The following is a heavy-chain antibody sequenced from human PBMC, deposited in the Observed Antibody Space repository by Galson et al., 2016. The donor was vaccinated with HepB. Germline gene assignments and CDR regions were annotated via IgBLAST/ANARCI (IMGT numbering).Heavy chain of an antibody. CDR1: GYRFTSFG. J-gene: IGHJ4*02. Sequence: SVKVSCKASGYRFTSFGLTWMRLAPGQGLEWMGWINPHNGATNYAPKFRDRVTMTADTSTTTAYMELGSLTSDDSAVYYCARNFDITPYYFDYWGQGTLATVSS. CDR3: ARNFDITPYYFDY. V-gene: IGHV1-18*01. CDR2: INPHNGAT. D-gene: IGHD3-9*01.